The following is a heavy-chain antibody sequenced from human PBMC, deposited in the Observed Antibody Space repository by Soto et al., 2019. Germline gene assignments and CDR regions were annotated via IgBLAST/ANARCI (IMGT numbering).Heavy chain of an antibody. Sequence: PSETLSLTCTVSGGSISSSSYYWGWIRQPPGKGLEWIGSIYYSGSTYYNPSLKSRVTISVDTSKNQFSLKLSSVTAADTAVYYCARMWRGVTTRYYGMDVWGQGTTVTAP. J-gene: IGHJ6*02. D-gene: IGHD4-17*01. CDR2: IYYSGST. V-gene: IGHV4-39*01. CDR3: ARMWRGVTTRYYGMDV. CDR1: GGSISSSSYY.